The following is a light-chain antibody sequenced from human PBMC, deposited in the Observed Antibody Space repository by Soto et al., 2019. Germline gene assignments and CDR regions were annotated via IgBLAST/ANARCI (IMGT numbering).Light chain of an antibody. V-gene: IGKV3-11*01. Sequence: EIVLTQSPVTLSLSPGERATFSCRASRSLTSSLVWYQQKPGQAPRLVIYDASNRATGIPDRFSGSGSGTQFTLTINSLEPEDSAVYYCQQRITWPRTFGGGTKVEIK. CDR1: RSLTSS. CDR2: DAS. CDR3: QQRITWPRT. J-gene: IGKJ4*01.